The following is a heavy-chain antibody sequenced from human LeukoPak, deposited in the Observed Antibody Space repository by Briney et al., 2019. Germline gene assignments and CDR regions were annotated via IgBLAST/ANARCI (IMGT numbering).Heavy chain of an antibody. CDR1: TLTSSMVA. V-gene: IGHV3-23*01. CDR3: AKSRLDTCYSVLDY. D-gene: IGHD2-15*01. J-gene: IGHJ4*02. Sequence: PGGSLRLSCLLSTLTSSMVAMRCVSQAPGEGLEWVSAICGSGTYYADSVKGRFTISRDNSKNTLFLQMNSLRDEDTAVYYCAKSRLDTCYSVLDYWGQGTLVTVSS. CDR2: ICGSGT.